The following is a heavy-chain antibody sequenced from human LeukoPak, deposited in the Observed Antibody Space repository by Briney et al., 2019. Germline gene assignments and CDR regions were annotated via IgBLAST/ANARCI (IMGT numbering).Heavy chain of an antibody. CDR2: ITYDGTNK. CDR3: ARVEYSSSPHFDY. CDR1: GFTFDSYA. V-gene: IGHV3-30-3*01. J-gene: IGHJ4*02. Sequence: GRSLRLFCAASGFTFDSYALHWVRQAPGKGLEWLAIITYDGTNKYYADSVKGRFTISRDNSKNTLFLQMNSLRAEDTAVYYCARVEYSSSPHFDYWGQGTLVTVSS. D-gene: IGHD6-6*01.